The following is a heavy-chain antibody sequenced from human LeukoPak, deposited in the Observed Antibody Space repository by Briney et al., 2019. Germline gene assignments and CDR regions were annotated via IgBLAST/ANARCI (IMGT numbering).Heavy chain of an antibody. D-gene: IGHD6-19*01. CDR3: AKPLEGLAVTPPNYDAFDI. V-gene: IGHV1-46*01. CDR2: INPSGGSR. J-gene: IGHJ3*02. CDR1: CYILTTYG. Sequence: WASVKVSCKASCYILTTYGITWVRQAHGERLEWLGIINPSGGSRTYTQKFQGRVAMTRNTSTSTVYMELSSFTSEDTAVYYCAKPLEGLAVTPPNYDAFDIWGQGTMVTVPP.